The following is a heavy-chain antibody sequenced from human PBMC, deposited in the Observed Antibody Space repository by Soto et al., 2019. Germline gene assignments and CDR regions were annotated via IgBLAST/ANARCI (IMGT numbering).Heavy chain of an antibody. D-gene: IGHD3-3*01. J-gene: IGHJ6*02. Sequence: ASVKVSCKASGYTFTGYYMHWVRQAPGQGLEWMGWINPNSGGTNYAQKFQGWVTMTRDTSISTAYMELSGLRSDDTAVYYCARDVLGSYDFWSGYFYLGGMDVWGQGTTVTVSS. V-gene: IGHV1-2*04. CDR1: GYTFTGYY. CDR2: INPNSGGT. CDR3: ARDVLGSYDFWSGYFYLGGMDV.